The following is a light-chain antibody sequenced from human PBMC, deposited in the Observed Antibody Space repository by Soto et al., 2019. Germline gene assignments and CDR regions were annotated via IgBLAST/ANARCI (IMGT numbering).Light chain of an antibody. J-gene: IGKJ2*01. CDR3: QLYNSYSYT. CDR2: DAS. V-gene: IGKV1-5*01. CDR1: QSISSW. Sequence: DIQMTQSPSTLSASVGDRVTITCRASQSISSWLAWYQQKPGKAPKLLIYDASSLESGVPSRFSGSGSGTEFTLTISSLQPDDFAAYYCQLYNSYSYTGGQVPKLEIK.